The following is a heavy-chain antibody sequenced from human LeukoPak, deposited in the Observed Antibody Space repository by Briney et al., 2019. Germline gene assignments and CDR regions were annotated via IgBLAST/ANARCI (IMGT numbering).Heavy chain of an antibody. J-gene: IGHJ5*02. Sequence: SETLSLTCTVSGGSISSYYWSWIRQPPGKGLEWIGYIYYSGSTNYNPSLKSRVTISVDTSKNQFSLKLSSVTAADTAVYYCARGHYGGNLGFDPWGQGTLVTVSS. V-gene: IGHV4-59*01. CDR1: GGSISSYY. CDR2: IYYSGST. CDR3: ARGHYGGNLGFDP. D-gene: IGHD4-23*01.